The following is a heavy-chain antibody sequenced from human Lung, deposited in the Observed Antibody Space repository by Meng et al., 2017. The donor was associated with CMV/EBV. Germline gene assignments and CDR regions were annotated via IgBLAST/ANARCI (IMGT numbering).Heavy chain of an antibody. CDR2: IYSGGST. CDR3: ARGKYDFWSGYYPAPWFDP. CDR1: VSSNY. V-gene: IGHV3-53*01. J-gene: IGHJ5*02. Sequence: VSSNYMSWVRQAPGKGLEWVSVIYSGGSTYYADSVKGRFTISRDNSKNTLYLQMNSLRAEDTAVYYCARGKYDFWSGYYPAPWFDPWGQGTLVTVSS. D-gene: IGHD3-3*01.